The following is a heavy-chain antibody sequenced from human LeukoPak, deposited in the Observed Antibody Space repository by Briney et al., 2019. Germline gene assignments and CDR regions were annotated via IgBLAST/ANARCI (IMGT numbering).Heavy chain of an antibody. CDR3: AKGAAAGLVDWFDP. J-gene: IGHJ5*02. CDR1: GFIFSHYA. V-gene: IGHV3-23*01. D-gene: IGHD6-13*01. Sequence: PGGSLRLSCAASGFIFSHYALMWVRQAPGKGLEWVSSITGRGDETFYADSVKGRFSLSRDNSKNMLYLQMYSLGAEDTAIYYCAKGAAAGLVDWFDPWGQGTLVTVSS. CDR2: ITGRGDET.